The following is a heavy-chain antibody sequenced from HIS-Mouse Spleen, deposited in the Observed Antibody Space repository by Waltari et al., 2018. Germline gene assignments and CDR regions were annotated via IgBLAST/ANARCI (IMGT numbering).Heavy chain of an antibody. J-gene: IGHJ2*01. CDR1: GGSISSSSYY. D-gene: IGHD6-13*01. Sequence: QLQLQESGPGLLKPSETLSLTCTVSGGSISSSSYYWGWIRQPPGKGLEWIGSIYYSGRTSYNPSLKSRVTISVETSKNQFSLKLSSVTAADTAVYYCAREIPYSSSWYDWYFDLWGRGTLVTVSS. CDR2: IYYSGRT. CDR3: AREIPYSSSWYDWYFDL. V-gene: IGHV4-39*07.